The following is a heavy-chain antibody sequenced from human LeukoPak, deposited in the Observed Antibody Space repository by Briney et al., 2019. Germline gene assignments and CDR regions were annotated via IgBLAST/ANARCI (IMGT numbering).Heavy chain of an antibody. D-gene: IGHD6-19*01. Sequence: GGSLRLACAASGFTFSTYGMHWVRQAPGKGLEWVAFIRYDGSNTYYADSVKGRFTISRDNSKNTLYLQMNSLRAEDTAVYYCSKELSGSDWYWVMGAFDIWGQGTMVTVSS. J-gene: IGHJ3*02. CDR3: SKELSGSDWYWVMGAFDI. CDR2: IRYDGSNT. V-gene: IGHV3-30*02. CDR1: GFTFSTYG.